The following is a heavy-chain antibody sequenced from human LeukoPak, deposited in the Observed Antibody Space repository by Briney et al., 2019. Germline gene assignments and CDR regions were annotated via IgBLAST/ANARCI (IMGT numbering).Heavy chain of an antibody. Sequence: PGGSLRLSCAASGFTVSSNYMSWVRQAPGKGLEWVSGISWNSGSIGYADSVKGRFTISRDNAKNSLYLQMNSLRAEDMALYYCAKDEDHDFWSGPQFDPWGQGTLVTVSS. J-gene: IGHJ5*02. CDR2: ISWNSGSI. V-gene: IGHV3-9*03. CDR3: AKDEDHDFWSGPQFDP. CDR1: GFTVSSNY. D-gene: IGHD3-3*01.